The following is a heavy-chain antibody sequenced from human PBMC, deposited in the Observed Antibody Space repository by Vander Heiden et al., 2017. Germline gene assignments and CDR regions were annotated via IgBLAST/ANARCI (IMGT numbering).Heavy chain of an antibody. CDR1: GFSFTHYS. V-gene: IGHV3-48*02. CDR3: ARGVRVGFCSGGSCYNTFYFDY. J-gene: IGHJ4*02. CDR2: ISTIVSTI. Sequence: EVQLVESGGGLVQPGGSLRLSCAASGFSFTHYSMNWVRRAPGKGLEWVSNISTIVSTIYYADSVKGRFTISRDNAENSLSLQMNSLRDEDTAVYYCARGVRVGFCSGGSCYNTFYFDYWGQGTLVTVSS. D-gene: IGHD2-15*01.